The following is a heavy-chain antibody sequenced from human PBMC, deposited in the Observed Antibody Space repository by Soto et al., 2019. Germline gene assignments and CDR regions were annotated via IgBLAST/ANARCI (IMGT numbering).Heavy chain of an antibody. CDR3: ARGYCSSIGCSHYFDY. V-gene: IGHV1-2*02. D-gene: IGHD2-2*01. J-gene: IGHJ4*02. CDR1: GYTFTGNY. Sequence: QVQLVQSGAEVKKPGASVKVSCKASGYTFTGNYMHWVRQAPGQGPEWMALINPTTGDTKYAQKFQGRVTMTWDTAISTAYMELSRLRSDDTAMYFCARGYCSSIGCSHYFDYWGQGTLVTVSS. CDR2: INPTTGDT.